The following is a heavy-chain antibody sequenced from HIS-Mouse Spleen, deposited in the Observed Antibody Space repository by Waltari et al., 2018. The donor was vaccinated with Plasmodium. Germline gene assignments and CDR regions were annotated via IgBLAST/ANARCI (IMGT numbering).Heavy chain of an antibody. CDR1: GFTFSSYA. J-gene: IGHJ5*02. Sequence: QVQLVESGGGVVQPGRSLRLSCAASGFTFSSYAMHWVRQAQGKGLEWVAVISYDGSNKYYADSVKGRFTISRDNSKNTLYLQMNSLRAEDTAVYYCAREDGGGIVATITRVADWFDPWGQGTLVTVSS. V-gene: IGHV3-30-3*01. CDR3: AREDGGGIVATITRVADWFDP. D-gene: IGHD5-12*01. CDR2: ISYDGSNK.